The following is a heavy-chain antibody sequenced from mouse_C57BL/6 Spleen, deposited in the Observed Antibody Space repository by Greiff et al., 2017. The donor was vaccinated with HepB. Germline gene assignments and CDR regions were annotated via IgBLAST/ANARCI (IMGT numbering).Heavy chain of an antibody. CDR3: AREGRRDAMDY. CDR2: ISDGGSYT. V-gene: IGHV5-4*01. Sequence: DVQLVESGGGLVKPGGSLKLSCAASGFTFSSYAMSWVRQTPEKRLEWVATISDGGSYTYYPDNVKGRFTISRDNAKNNLYLQMSHLKSEDTAMYYCAREGRRDAMDYWGQGTSVTVSS. J-gene: IGHJ4*01. CDR1: GFTFSSYA.